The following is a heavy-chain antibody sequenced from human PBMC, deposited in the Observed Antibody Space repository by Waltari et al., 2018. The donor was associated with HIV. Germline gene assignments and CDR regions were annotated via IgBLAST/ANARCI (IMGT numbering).Heavy chain of an antibody. CDR1: AYIFNSNYG. CDR3: ARVRADDILTGPLGP. Sequence: QVQLVQSGAEVKKPGASVKVSCKASAYIFNSNYGITWVRQATGQGLEWMGWNSVYKGNTNYEQNLQGRITRTKNTSTRTTYMELRGLRADAPAVYYCARVRADDILTGPLGPWGQGTLVTVSS. D-gene: IGHD3-9*01. J-gene: IGHJ5*02. V-gene: IGHV1-18*01. CDR2: NSVYKGNT.